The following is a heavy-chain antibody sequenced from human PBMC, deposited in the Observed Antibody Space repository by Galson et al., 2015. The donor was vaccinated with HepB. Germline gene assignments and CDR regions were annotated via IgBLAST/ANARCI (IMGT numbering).Heavy chain of an antibody. CDR1: GGTFSSYA. Sequence: SVKVSCKASGGTFSSYAISWVRQAPGQGLEWMGGIIPIFGTANYAQKFQGRVTITADESTSTAYMELSSLRSEDTAVYYCARSRIAVAGSVYYYYGMDVWGQGTTVTVSS. J-gene: IGHJ6*02. D-gene: IGHD6-19*01. V-gene: IGHV1-69*13. CDR2: IIPIFGTA. CDR3: ARSRIAVAGSVYYYYGMDV.